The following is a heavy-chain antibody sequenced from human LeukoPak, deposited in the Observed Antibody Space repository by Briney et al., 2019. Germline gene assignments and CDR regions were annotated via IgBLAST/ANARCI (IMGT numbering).Heavy chain of an antibody. CDR1: GFTFSSYS. V-gene: IGHV3-48*01. J-gene: IGHJ6*02. Sequence: GGSLRLSCAASGFTFSSYSMNWVRQAPGKGLEWVSYISSSSSTIYYADSVKGRFTISRDNAKNSLYLKMNSLRAEDTAVYYCARHYYYYYGMDVWGQGTTVTVSS. CDR3: ARHYYYYYGMDV. CDR2: ISSSSSTI.